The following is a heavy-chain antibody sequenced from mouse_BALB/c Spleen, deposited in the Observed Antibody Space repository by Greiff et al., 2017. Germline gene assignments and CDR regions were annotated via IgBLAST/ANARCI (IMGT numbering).Heavy chain of an antibody. CDR2: ISTYYGDA. Sequence: QVHVKQSGAELVRPGVSVKISCKGSGYTFTDYAMHWVKQSHAKSLEWIGVISTYYGDASYNQKFKGKATMTVDKSSSTAYMELARLTSEDSAIYYCAKEYGNLYAMDYWGQGTSVTVSS. D-gene: IGHD2-10*02. V-gene: IGHV1S137*01. CDR3: AKEYGNLYAMDY. J-gene: IGHJ4*01. CDR1: GYTFTDYA.